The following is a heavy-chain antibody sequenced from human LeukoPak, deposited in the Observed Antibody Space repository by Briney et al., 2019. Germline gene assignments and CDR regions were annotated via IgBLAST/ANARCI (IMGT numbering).Heavy chain of an antibody. CDR1: GFTFSSYA. CDR3: AKGTMIVVVNYVVFDY. D-gene: IGHD3-22*01. CDR2: ISGSGGST. Sequence: PGGSLRLSCAASGFTFSSYAMSWVRQAPGKGPEWVSAISGSGGSTYYADSVKGRFTISRDNSKNTLYLQMNSLRAEDTAVYYCAKGTMIVVVNYVVFDYWGQGTLVTVSS. J-gene: IGHJ4*02. V-gene: IGHV3-23*01.